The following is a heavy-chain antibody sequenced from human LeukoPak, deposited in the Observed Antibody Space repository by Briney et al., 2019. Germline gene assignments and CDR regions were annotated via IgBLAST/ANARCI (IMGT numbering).Heavy chain of an antibody. CDR3: ARLLDNDSSGWPDTFDM. V-gene: IGHV4-59*11. Sequence: PSETLSLTCTVSGDSINNHYWSWIRQPPGKGLEYIGYIYYTGRTNYNPSLQSRDIMSLDTSENNFSLKLTSVTAADTALYYCARLLDNDSSGWPDTFDMWGQGTVVTVSS. J-gene: IGHJ3*02. CDR2: IYYTGRT. CDR1: GDSINNHY. D-gene: IGHD3-22*01.